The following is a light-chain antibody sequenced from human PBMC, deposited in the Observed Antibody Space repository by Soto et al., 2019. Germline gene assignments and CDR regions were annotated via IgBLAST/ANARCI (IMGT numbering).Light chain of an antibody. CDR3: QQYGSSGT. CDR1: QSVSNNY. J-gene: IGKJ1*01. Sequence: EIVLTQSPGTLSPSPGERATLSCRASQSVSNNYLDWYQQKPGQAPRLLIYGASNRATGIPDRFSGSGSGTEFTLTISRLEPEDCAGYYCQQYGSSGTFGQGTKVDIK. V-gene: IGKV3-20*01. CDR2: GAS.